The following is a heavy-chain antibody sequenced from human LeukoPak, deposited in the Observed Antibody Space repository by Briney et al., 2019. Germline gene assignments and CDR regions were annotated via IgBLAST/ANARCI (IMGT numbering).Heavy chain of an antibody. D-gene: IGHD2-21*01. CDR2: ISSSGSDT. CDR1: IFTFRDRF. V-gene: IGHV3-11*04. CDR3: ATAPTEDGDGRSPGY. Sequence: GRSRRLSCAASIFTFRDRFMSWIRPPPGKGLEWVSYISSSGSDTYYSDSVKGRFTVSRDNAQNSLFLQMNSLRAEDTAVYYCATAPTEDGDGRSPGYWGQGTLVTVSS. J-gene: IGHJ4*02.